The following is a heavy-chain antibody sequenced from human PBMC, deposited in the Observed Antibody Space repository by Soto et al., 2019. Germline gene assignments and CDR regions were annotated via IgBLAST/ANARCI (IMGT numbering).Heavy chain of an antibody. CDR1: GFTFSGYG. Sequence: QVQLVESGGGVVQPGRSLRLSCAASGFTFSGYGMHGVRQAPGKGLEWVAVISYDGSNKYYADSVKGRFTISRDNSKNTLYLQMNSLRAEDTAVYYCAIYSSGWYPLDYWGQGTLVTVSS. J-gene: IGHJ4*02. CDR2: ISYDGSNK. CDR3: AIYSSGWYPLDY. V-gene: IGHV3-30*03. D-gene: IGHD6-19*01.